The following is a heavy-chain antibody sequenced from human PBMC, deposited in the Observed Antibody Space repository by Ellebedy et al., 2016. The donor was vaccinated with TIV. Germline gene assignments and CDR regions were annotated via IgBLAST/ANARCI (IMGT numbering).Heavy chain of an antibody. J-gene: IGHJ6*02. CDR1: GGSISSYYW. CDR3: ARTLYSLGPDYYYGMDV. D-gene: IGHD6-13*01. CDR2: IYWNDDK. V-gene: IGHV2-5*01. Sequence: TLSLTCTVSGGSISSYYWSWIRQPPGKALEWLALIYWNDDKRYSPSLKSRLTITKDTSKNQVVLTMTNMDPVDTATYYCARTLYSLGPDYYYGMDVWGQGTTVTVSS.